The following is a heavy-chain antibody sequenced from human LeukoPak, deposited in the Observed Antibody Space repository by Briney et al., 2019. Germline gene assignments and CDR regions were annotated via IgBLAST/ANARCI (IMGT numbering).Heavy chain of an antibody. CDR1: GFTFNDYA. CDR2: INWNSGSI. D-gene: IGHD3-16*01. V-gene: IGHV3-9*01. Sequence: GGSLRLSCAASGFTFNDYAMHWVRQAPGKGLEWVSGINWNSGSIGYADSMKGRFTISRDNAKNSLYLQMDTLRAEDTAVYYCTRVGDSDRLKNDAFDIWGQGTMVTVSS. CDR3: TRVGDSDRLKNDAFDI. J-gene: IGHJ3*02.